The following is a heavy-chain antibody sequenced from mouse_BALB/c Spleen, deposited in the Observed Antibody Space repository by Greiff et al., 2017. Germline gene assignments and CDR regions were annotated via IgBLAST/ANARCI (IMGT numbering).Heavy chain of an antibody. J-gene: IGHJ4*01. CDR3: ASGNYYGSSFYAMDY. CDR1: GYTFTSYW. D-gene: IGHD1-1*01. V-gene: IGHV1-87*01. Sequence: QVQLQQSGAELVRPGASVKLSCKASGYTFTSYWMQWVKQRPGQGLEWIGAIYPGDGDTRYTKKFKGKATLTADKSSSTAYMQLSSLASKDSAVYYCASGNYYGSSFYAMDYWGQGTSVTVSA. CDR2: IYPGDGDT.